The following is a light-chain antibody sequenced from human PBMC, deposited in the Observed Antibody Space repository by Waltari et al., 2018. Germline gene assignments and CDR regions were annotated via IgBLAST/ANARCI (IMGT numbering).Light chain of an antibody. CDR2: WAS. Sequence: DIVMTQSPDSLVVSMGERATINCKSSRNLLYSPNNKDFLAWYQQKPGQPPKLLIYWASTRESGVPDRFTGSGSGTDVSLTISSLQAEDGAVYYCQQYYDTPYTFGQGTKLEIK. CDR3: QQYYDTPYT. J-gene: IGKJ2*01. CDR1: RNLLYSPNNKDF. V-gene: IGKV4-1*01.